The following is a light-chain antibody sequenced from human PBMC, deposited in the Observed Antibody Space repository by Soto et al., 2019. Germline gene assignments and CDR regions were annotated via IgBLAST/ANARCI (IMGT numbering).Light chain of an antibody. Sequence: ELVLTQSPGTLSLSPGEKATLSCRASQSVISNYLAWYQQKPGQAPRLLIYGASSRATGIPDRFSGSGSETDFTLTISRLEPEDFAVYYCQQYGKTTWTFGQGTKLEIK. V-gene: IGKV3-20*01. J-gene: IGKJ1*01. CDR2: GAS. CDR1: QSVISNY. CDR3: QQYGKTTWT.